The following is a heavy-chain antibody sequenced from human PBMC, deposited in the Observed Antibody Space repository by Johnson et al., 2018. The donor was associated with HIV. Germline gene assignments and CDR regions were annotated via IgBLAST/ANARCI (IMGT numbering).Heavy chain of an antibody. CDR2: ISGSGGST. Sequence: VQLVESGGGLVQPGGSLRLSCAASGFTFSSYAMSWVRQAPGRGLEWVSSISGSGGSTYYADSVTGRFTISRDNSKNTLVLQMNSLSAEYTAVYYCAKSKDSSAYDDDFDIGGQGTMVTVSS. CDR1: GFTFSSYA. J-gene: IGHJ3*02. D-gene: IGHD3-22*01. CDR3: AKSKDSSAYDDDFDI. V-gene: IGHV3-23*04.